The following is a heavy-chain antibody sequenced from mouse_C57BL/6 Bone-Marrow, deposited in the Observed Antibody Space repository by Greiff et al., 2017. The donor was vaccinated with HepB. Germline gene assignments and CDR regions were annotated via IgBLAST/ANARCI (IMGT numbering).Heavy chain of an antibody. V-gene: IGHV1-15*01. D-gene: IGHD1-1*01. J-gene: IGHJ3*01. CDR3: TREEGYYYPFAY. CDR2: IDPKTGGT. Sequence: VQLQQSGAELVRPGASVTLSCKASGYTFTDYEMHWVKQTPVHGLEWIGAIDPKTGGTAYNQKFKGTAILTADKSSSTAYMELRSLTSEDSAVYYCTREEGYYYPFAYWGQGTLVTVSA. CDR1: GYTFTDYE.